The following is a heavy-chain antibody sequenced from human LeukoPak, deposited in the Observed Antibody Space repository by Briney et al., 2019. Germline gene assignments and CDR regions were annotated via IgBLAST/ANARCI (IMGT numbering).Heavy chain of an antibody. V-gene: IGHV4-34*01. CDR1: GGSFSGYY. CDR3: AQGVIHYNWSDP. CDR2: INHSGST. Sequence: PSETLSLTCAVYGGSFSGYYWSWIRQPPGKGLEWIGEINHSGSTNYNPSLKSRVTISVDTSKNQFSLKLSSVTAADTAVYYCAQGVIHYNWSDPWGQGTLVTVSS. J-gene: IGHJ5*02. D-gene: IGHD3-10*01.